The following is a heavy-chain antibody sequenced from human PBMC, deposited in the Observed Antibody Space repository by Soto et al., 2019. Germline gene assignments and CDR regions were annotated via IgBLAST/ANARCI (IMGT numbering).Heavy chain of an antibody. V-gene: IGHV3-21*01. CDR2: ISSSSSYI. CDR3: ARVALHDSSGYYHPD. D-gene: IGHD3-22*01. CDR1: GFTFSSYS. J-gene: IGHJ4*02. Sequence: GGSLRLSCAASGFTFSSYSMNWVRQAPGKGLEWVSSISSSSSYIYYADSVKGRFTISRDNAKNSLYLQMNSLRAEDTAVYYCARVALHDSSGYYHPDWGQGTLVTVSS.